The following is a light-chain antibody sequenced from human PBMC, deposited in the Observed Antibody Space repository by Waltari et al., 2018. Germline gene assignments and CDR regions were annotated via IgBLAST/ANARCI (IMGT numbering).Light chain of an antibody. Sequence: DIVLTQSPNTLSLSPGERATPSCRASQSVGRFFAWYQQKAGQAPRLLIYHASIRATGIPDRFSGSGSGTDFSLTISGLEPEDFAVYYCQKYVSLPATFGQGTKVEIK. V-gene: IGKV3-20*01. CDR2: HAS. CDR1: QSVGRF. CDR3: QKYVSLPAT. J-gene: IGKJ1*01.